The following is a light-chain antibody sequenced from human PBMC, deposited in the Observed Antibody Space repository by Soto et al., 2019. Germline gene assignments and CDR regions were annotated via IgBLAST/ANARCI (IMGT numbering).Light chain of an antibody. CDR1: SIGIKG. V-gene: IGLV3-21*02. J-gene: IGLJ2*01. Sequence: SYELTQPPSVTVAPGQTARIACGSTSIGIKGVYWYQQKPGQAPVLVVSDDSDRPSGIPERFSGSKSGNTATLTTNRVEAGDEADYYCQVWDSSSDHSGVFGGGTKLTVL. CDR2: DDS. CDR3: QVWDSSSDHSGV.